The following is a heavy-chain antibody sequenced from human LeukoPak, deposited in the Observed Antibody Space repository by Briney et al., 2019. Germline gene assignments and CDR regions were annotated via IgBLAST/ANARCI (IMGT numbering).Heavy chain of an antibody. J-gene: IGHJ2*01. CDR2: IGTAGEI. CDR3: ARAAYSSTWYSRYFDL. V-gene: IGHV3-13*01. Sequence: VGSLRLSSAASGFTFSSYDIHWVRHATGKGLEWVSGIGTAGEIYYPGSVKGRFTIYRENAKNSLYLQMNSLRAGDTAVYYCARAAYSSTWYSRYFDLWGRGTLVTVSS. D-gene: IGHD6-13*01. CDR1: GFTFSSYD.